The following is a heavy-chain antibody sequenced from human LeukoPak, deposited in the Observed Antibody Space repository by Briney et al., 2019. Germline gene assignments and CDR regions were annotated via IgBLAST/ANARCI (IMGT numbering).Heavy chain of an antibody. CDR1: GGSFSGYY. J-gene: IGHJ2*01. D-gene: IGHD4-11*01. CDR3: ARTLINYGSGWYFDL. CDR2: INHSGST. Sequence: PSETLSLTCAVYGGSFSGYYWSWIRQPPGKGLEWIGEINHSGSTNYNPSLKSRVTISVDTSKNQFSLKLSSVTAADTAVYYCARTLINYGSGWYFDLWGRGTLVTVSS. V-gene: IGHV4-34*01.